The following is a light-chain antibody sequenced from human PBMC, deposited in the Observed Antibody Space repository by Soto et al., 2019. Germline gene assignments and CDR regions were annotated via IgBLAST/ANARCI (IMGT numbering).Light chain of an antibody. CDR2: EVN. J-gene: IGLJ2*01. Sequence: QSALTQPPSASGSPGQSVTISCTGTSSDVGGYNYVPWYQQHPGKAPKLIISEVNKRPSGVPDRFSGSKSGNTASLTVSGLQAEDEADYYCSSYAGSNNLYVVFGGGTKLTVL. CDR3: SSYAGSNNLYVV. V-gene: IGLV2-8*01. CDR1: SSDVGGYNY.